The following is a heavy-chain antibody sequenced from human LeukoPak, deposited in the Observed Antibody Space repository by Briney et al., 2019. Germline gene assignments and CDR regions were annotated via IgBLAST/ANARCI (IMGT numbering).Heavy chain of an antibody. CDR3: ARAVAGTFFDY. D-gene: IGHD6-19*01. Sequence: GGSLRLSCAASGFTISDYDMHWVRQATGKSLEWVSVIGIAGDTYYVGSVKDRFTISREDAKNSLYLQMNSLRAGDTAVYYCARAVAGTFFDYWGRGTLVTVSS. V-gene: IGHV3-13*01. J-gene: IGHJ4*02. CDR1: GFTISDYD. CDR2: IGIAGDT.